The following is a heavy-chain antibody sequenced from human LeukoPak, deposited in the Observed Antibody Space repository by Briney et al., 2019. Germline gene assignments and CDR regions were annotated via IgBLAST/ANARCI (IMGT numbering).Heavy chain of an antibody. CDR1: GVSISSSSYY. CDR2: MYYSGST. CDR3: ARQRVAVAGDAFDI. V-gene: IGHV4-39*01. D-gene: IGHD6-19*01. J-gene: IGHJ3*02. Sequence: PSETLSLTCTVSGVSISSSSYYWGWIRQPPGKGLEWIGTMYYSGSTHHNPSLKSRVTISVDTSKNQFSLKLSSVTAADTAVYYCARQRVAVAGDAFDIWGQGTMVTVSS.